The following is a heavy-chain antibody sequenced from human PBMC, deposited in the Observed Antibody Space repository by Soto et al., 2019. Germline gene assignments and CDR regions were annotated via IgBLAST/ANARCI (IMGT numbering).Heavy chain of an antibody. D-gene: IGHD2-2*01. J-gene: IGHJ6*02. CDR3: ARVVSVVGPADYGMDV. V-gene: IGHV4-31*03. CDR2: IYYSGST. Sequence: SLTCTVSGGSISSGGYYWSWIRQHPGKGLEWIGYIYYSGSTYYNPSLKSRVTISVDTSKNQFSLKLSSVTAADTAVYYCARVVSVVGPADYGMDVWGQGTTVTVAS. CDR1: GGSISSGGYY.